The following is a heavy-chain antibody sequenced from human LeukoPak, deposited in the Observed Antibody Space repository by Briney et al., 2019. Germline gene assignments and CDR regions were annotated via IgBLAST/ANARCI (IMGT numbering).Heavy chain of an antibody. CDR2: IWYDGSNK. CDR1: GFTFSTYG. J-gene: IGHJ4*02. V-gene: IGHV3-33*01. D-gene: IGHD2-2*01. Sequence: PGGSLRLSCAASGFTFSTYGMHWVRQAPGKGLEWVAVIWYDGSNKYYADSVKGRFTISRDNSKNTLYLQMNSLRAEDTAVYYCARDLEGGYQLLKYWGQGTLVTVSS. CDR3: ARDLEGGYQLLKY.